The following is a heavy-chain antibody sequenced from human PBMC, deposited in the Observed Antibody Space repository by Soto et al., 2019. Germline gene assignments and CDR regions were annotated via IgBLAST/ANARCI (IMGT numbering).Heavy chain of an antibody. D-gene: IGHD3-3*01. V-gene: IGHV1-46*01. CDR1: GYTVTTHY. CDR2: INPGSGAA. Sequence: QVQLVQSGAEVKKPGASVKISCTASGYTVTTHYMHWVRQAPGRGLEWMGAINPGSGAAKYTQTFQARVTMTRDTATNTVYMEMSALRSEDTALFYCARGGEVGVAGSAAFDMWGQGTMVTVSS. J-gene: IGHJ3*02. CDR3: ARGGEVGVAGSAAFDM.